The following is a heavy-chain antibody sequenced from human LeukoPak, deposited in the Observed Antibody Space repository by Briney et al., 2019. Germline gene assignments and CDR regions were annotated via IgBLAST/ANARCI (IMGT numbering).Heavy chain of an antibody. D-gene: IGHD3-10*01. J-gene: IGHJ5*02. CDR1: GYTFTSYG. CDR2: ISSYNGNT. V-gene: IGHV1-18*01. CDR3: ARTERSTMVRGVSNNWFDP. Sequence: ASVKVSCKASGYTFTSYGISWVRQAPGQGLEWMGWISSYNGNTNYAQKLQGRVIMTTDTSTSTAYMELRSLRSDDTAVYYCARTERSTMVRGVSNNWFDPWGQGTLVTVSS.